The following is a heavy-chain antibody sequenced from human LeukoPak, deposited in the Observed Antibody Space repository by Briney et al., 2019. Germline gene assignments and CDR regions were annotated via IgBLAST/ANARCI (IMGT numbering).Heavy chain of an antibody. CDR1: GGSISSYY. Sequence: SETLSLTCTVSGGSISSYYWSWIRQPPGKGLEWIGYIYYSGSTNYNPSLKSRVTISVDTSKNQFSLKLSSVTAADTAVYYCARDNWNYGSSMDVWGQGTTISVSS. D-gene: IGHD1-7*01. CDR2: IYYSGST. V-gene: IGHV4-59*01. J-gene: IGHJ6*02. CDR3: ARDNWNYGSSMDV.